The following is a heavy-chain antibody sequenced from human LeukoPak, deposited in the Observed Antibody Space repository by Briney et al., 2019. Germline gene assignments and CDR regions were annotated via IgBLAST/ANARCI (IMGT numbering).Heavy chain of an antibody. CDR2: INHSGST. V-gene: IGHV4-34*01. CDR3: ARHLANVRWGVNPRWFDP. D-gene: IGHD3-10*02. Sequence: PSETLSLTCAVYGGSFSGSYWSCIRPPPGKGRGCSGEINHSGSTNYTPSLKSRVTISVDTSKSQFSLKLSSVTAADTAVYYCARHLANVRWGVNPRWFDPWGQGTLVTVSS. J-gene: IGHJ5*02. CDR1: GGSFSGSY.